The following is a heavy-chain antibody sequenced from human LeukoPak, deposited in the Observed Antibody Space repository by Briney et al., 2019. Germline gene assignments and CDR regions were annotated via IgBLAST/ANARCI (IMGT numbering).Heavy chain of an antibody. CDR1: GFTFDNYG. V-gene: IGHV3-20*04. J-gene: IGHJ4*02. Sequence: GGSLRLSCAASGFTFDNYGMTWVRRAPGKWLEWVSGMNWNGGSTGYGDFVKGRFTISRDNANNSMYLQMNTLRAEDTALYYCARYWYDTSGYYLDYWGQGTLVTVSS. CDR3: ARYWYDTSGYYLDY. D-gene: IGHD3-22*01. CDR2: MNWNGGST.